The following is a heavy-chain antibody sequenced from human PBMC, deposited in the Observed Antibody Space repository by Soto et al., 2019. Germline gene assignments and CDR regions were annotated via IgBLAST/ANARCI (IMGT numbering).Heavy chain of an antibody. CDR1: GYTFTNYG. CDR3: ARDWSLFGAAFTYVFDI. Sequence: QVQLVQSGPEVKRPGASVKVSCKASGYTFTNYGISWVRQAPGQGLEWMGWISAYNGNTKYAPKVQGRVTMTTDASTTTYMELTSLRSDDTAQYYCARDWSLFGAAFTYVFDIWGQGTMVPVSS. CDR2: ISAYNGNT. D-gene: IGHD3-3*02. V-gene: IGHV1-18*01. J-gene: IGHJ3*02.